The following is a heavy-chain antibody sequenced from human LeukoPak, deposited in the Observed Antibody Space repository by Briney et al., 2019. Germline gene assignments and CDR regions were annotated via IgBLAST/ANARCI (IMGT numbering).Heavy chain of an antibody. V-gene: IGHV1-46*01. J-gene: IGHJ5*02. D-gene: IGHD3-10*01. CDR1: GYTFTSYY. CDR2: INPSGGST. Sequence: GGSLRLSCAASGYTFTSYYMHWVRQAPGQGLEWMGIINPSGGSTSYAQKFQGRVTMTRDTSTSTVYMELSSLRSEDTAVYHCARADGSGSYIYEGGWFDPWGQGTLVTVSS. CDR3: ARADGSGSYIYEGGWFDP.